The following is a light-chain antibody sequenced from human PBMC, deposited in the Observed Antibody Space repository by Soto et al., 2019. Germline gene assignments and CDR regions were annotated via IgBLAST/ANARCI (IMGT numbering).Light chain of an antibody. CDR1: QSVGSG. Sequence: EIVMTQSPATLSVSPGERATLSCRASQSVGSGLSWYQQKPGQAPRLLIYGASTRATGIPARFSGSGSGTEFTLTISSLKSEDYAVYYCQQRSDWPWTLGQGTKVDIK. CDR3: QQRSDWPWT. V-gene: IGKV3-15*01. J-gene: IGKJ1*01. CDR2: GAS.